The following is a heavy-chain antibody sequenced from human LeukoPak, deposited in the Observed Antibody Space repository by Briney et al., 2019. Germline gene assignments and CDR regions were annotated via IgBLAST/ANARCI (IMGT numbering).Heavy chain of an antibody. CDR2: IYYSGST. CDR1: GGSISSSSYY. J-gene: IGHJ1*01. CDR3: ARDVTYYYDSSGYYPAEYFQH. V-gene: IGHV4-39*07. D-gene: IGHD3-22*01. Sequence: PSETLSLTCTVSGGSISSSSYYWGWIRQPPGKGLEWIGSIYYSGSTYYNPSLKSRVTISVDTSKNQFSLKLSSVTAADTAVYYCARDVTYYYDSSGYYPAEYFQHWGQGTLVTVSS.